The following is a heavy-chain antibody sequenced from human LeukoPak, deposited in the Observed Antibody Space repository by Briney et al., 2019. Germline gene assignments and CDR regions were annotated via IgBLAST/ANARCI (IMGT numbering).Heavy chain of an antibody. J-gene: IGHJ4*02. Sequence: PGGSLRLSCVTSGFTFSNYAMHWVRQAPGKGLEWVANIKQDGSEKYYVDSVKGRFTISRDNAKNSLYLQMNSLRAEDTAVYYCARPEDIVVVPAATYLSYFDYWGQGTLVTVSS. D-gene: IGHD2-2*01. V-gene: IGHV3-7*01. CDR2: IKQDGSEK. CDR3: ARPEDIVVVPAATYLSYFDY. CDR1: GFTFSNYA.